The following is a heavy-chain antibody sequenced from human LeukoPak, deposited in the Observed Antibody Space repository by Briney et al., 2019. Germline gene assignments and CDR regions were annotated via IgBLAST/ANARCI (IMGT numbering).Heavy chain of an antibody. V-gene: IGHV4-38-2*01. J-gene: IGHJ4*02. D-gene: IGHD6-19*01. Sequence: SETLSLTCAVSGYSISSGYYWGWIRQPPGKGLEWIGSIYHSGSTYYNPSLKSRVTISVDTSKNQFSLKLSSVTAADTAVYYCARSGYSSGWYHFDYWGQGTLVTVSS. CDR1: GYSISSGYY. CDR3: ARSGYSSGWYHFDY. CDR2: IYHSGST.